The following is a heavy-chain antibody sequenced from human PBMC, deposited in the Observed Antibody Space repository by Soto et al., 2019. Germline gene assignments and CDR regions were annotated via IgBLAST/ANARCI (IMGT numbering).Heavy chain of an antibody. CDR1: GDSVSSNRAA. J-gene: IGHJ5*02. CDR2: TYYRSKWYS. Sequence: QVQLQQSGPGLLKPSQTLSLTCAISGDSVSSNRAAWNWIRQSPSRGLEWLGRTYYRSKWYSDYALSVNSLIPINPDTSKNHFSLQLNSVTPEDTAVYYCARGGGSRRSGWPTGWWFAPWGQGTLVTVSS. CDR3: ARGGGSRRSGWPTGWWFAP. D-gene: IGHD6-19*01. V-gene: IGHV6-1*01.